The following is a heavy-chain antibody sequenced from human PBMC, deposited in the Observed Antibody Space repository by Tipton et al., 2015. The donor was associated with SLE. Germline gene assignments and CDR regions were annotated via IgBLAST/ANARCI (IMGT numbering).Heavy chain of an antibody. CDR2: IWYDGSNK. D-gene: IGHD6-13*01. CDR1: GFTFSSYG. CDR3: ARWYSSSPFDY. Sequence: SLRLSCAASGFTFSSYGMHWVRQAPGKGLEWVAVIWYDGSNKYYADSVKGRFTISRDNSKNTLYLQMNSLRAEDTAVYYCARWYSSSPFDYWGQGPLVTVSS. V-gene: IGHV3-33*01. J-gene: IGHJ4*02.